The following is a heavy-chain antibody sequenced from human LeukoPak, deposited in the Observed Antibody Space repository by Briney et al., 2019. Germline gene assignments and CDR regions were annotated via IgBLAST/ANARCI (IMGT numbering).Heavy chain of an antibody. Sequence: GGSLRLSCAASGFTVSSNYMSWVRQAPGKGLEWVSVIYSGGSTYYADSVKGRFTISRDNSKNTLYLQMNSLRAEDTAVYYCARAETPILTDYSYYFDYWGQGTLVTVSS. D-gene: IGHD3-9*01. CDR1: GFTVSSNY. CDR2: IYSGGST. J-gene: IGHJ4*02. CDR3: ARAETPILTDYSYYFDY. V-gene: IGHV3-66*02.